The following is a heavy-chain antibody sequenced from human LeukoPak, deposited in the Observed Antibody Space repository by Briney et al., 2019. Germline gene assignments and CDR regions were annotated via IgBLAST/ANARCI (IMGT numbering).Heavy chain of an antibody. J-gene: IGHJ4*02. V-gene: IGHV4-38-2*01. Sequence: PSETLSLTCDVSGYSIRSNYYWGWIRQPPGKGLEWIGSIYHSVSTYYNPSLKSRVTISVDTSKNQFSLKLSSVTAADTAVYYCARNVSYSFDYWGQGTLVTVSS. CDR1: GYSIRSNYY. CDR2: IYHSVST. CDR3: ARNVSYSFDY. D-gene: IGHD1-1*01.